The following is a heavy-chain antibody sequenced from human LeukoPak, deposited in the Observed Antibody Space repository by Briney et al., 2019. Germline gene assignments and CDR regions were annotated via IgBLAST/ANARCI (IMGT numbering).Heavy chain of an antibody. CDR1: GGSISSYY. Sequence: PSETLSLTCTVSGGSISSYYWSWIRQPAGKQPEWIGRMYTSGSTYYNPSLKSRVTMSADTSKNQFSLKLTSVTAAGTSVYYCAREGGPGGDYGSIDSWGQGTLVTVSS. V-gene: IGHV4-4*07. CDR3: AREGGPGGDYGSIDS. CDR2: MYTSGST. D-gene: IGHD4-17*01. J-gene: IGHJ4*02.